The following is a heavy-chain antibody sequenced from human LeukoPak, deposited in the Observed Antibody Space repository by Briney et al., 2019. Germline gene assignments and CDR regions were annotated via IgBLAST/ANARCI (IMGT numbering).Heavy chain of an antibody. V-gene: IGHV4-39*07. J-gene: IGHJ4*02. D-gene: IGHD6-6*01. Sequence: SETLSLTCTVSGGSISSSSYYWAWIRQPPGKGLEWIGNIYYSGTTFYNPSLKSRVTMSVDRSKNQFSLKLSSVTAADTAVYYCAIARGKYSSSDYWGQGTLVTVSS. CDR1: GGSISSSSYY. CDR3: AIARGKYSSSDY. CDR2: IYYSGTT.